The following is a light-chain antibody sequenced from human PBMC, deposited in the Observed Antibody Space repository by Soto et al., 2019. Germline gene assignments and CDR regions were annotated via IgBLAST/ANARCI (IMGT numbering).Light chain of an antibody. Sequence: DIQMTQSPSVLSASVGVRVTSTCRASETISMYLNWYQQKPGKAPKVLIYVGSSLQSGVPSRFSESRSGTDFTLTISSLQAEDIATYYGQQSYRAPYTFGQGTKLQI. CDR2: VGS. J-gene: IGKJ2*01. CDR1: ETISMY. CDR3: QQSYRAPYT. V-gene: IGKV1-39*01.